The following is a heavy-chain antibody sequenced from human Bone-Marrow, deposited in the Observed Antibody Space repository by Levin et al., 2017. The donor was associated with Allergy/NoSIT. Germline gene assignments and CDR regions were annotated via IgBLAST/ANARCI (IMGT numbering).Heavy chain of an antibody. CDR1: GFTFSSYA. Sequence: GESLKISCAASGFTFSSYAMSWVRQAPGKGLEWVSAISGSGGSTYYAGSVKGRFTISRDNSKNTLYLQMSSLRAEDTAVYYCAKAGRDGYNLYFDYWGQGTLVTVSS. CDR3: AKAGRDGYNLYFDY. D-gene: IGHD5-24*01. J-gene: IGHJ4*02. V-gene: IGHV3-23*01. CDR2: ISGSGGST.